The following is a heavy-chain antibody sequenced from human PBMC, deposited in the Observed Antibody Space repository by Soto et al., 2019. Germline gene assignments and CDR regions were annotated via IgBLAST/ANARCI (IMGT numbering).Heavy chain of an antibody. CDR3: ARTGDGHHDFLDY. V-gene: IGHV3-7*01. CDR2: INQDGNED. D-gene: IGHD1-1*01. CDR1: GFTFSSYW. J-gene: IGHJ4*02. Sequence: PRGSLRLSCAASGFTFSSYWMNWVRQAPGKGLEWVANINQDGNEDNLLDSVKGRFTIPRDNAKNSLFLQMNSLRVDDTAVYYCARTGDGHHDFLDYWGQGALVTVSS.